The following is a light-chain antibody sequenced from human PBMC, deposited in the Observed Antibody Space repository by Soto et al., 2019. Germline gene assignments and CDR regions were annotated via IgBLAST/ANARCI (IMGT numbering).Light chain of an antibody. J-gene: IGKJ2*03. CDR2: KTS. CDR1: QSTSSW. CDR3: QQYSSYSYS. Sequence: DIPMTQSPSTLSASVGDRVTITCRASQSTSSWLAWYQQKPGKAPKLLIYKTSSLESGVPSRFSGSGAGTEFTLTIGCLQADDFATYFCQQYSSYSYSFGQGTKVEIK. V-gene: IGKV1-5*03.